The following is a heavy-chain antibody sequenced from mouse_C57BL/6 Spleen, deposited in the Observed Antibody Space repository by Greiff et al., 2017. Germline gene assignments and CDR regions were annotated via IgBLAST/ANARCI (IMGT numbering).Heavy chain of an antibody. V-gene: IGHV1-53*01. CDR2: INPSNGGT. J-gene: IGHJ4*01. D-gene: IGHD3-2*01. Sequence: VQLQQPGTELVKPGASVKLSCKASGYTFTSYWMHWVKQRPGQGLEWIGNINPSNGGTNYNEKFKRKATLTVDKSSSTAYMQLSSLTSEDSAVYYCARSETASEIGYAMDYWGQGTSVTVSS. CDR3: ARSETASEIGYAMDY. CDR1: GYTFTSYW.